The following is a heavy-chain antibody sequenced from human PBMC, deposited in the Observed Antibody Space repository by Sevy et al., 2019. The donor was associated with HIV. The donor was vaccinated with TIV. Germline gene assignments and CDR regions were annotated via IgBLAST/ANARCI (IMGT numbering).Heavy chain of an antibody. CDR3: VKDISRDQRYGNYPHFDY. J-gene: IGHJ4*02. CDR1: GFKFSSSP. D-gene: IGHD2-15*01. V-gene: IGHV3-30*04. Sequence: GGSLRLSCVTSGFKFSSSPMHWVRQSPGKGLEWVAFISYDGQIEHYAESVKGRFTISRHNAKNSLYLQMNSLRAADTALYYCVKDISRDQRYGNYPHFDYWGQGTLVTVSS. CDR2: ISYDGQIE.